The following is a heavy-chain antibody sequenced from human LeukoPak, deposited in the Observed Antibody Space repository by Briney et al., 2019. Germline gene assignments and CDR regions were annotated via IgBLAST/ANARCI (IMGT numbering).Heavy chain of an antibody. CDR2: IYHSGST. V-gene: IGHV4-38-2*02. D-gene: IGHD2-15*01. J-gene: IGHJ6*03. CDR3: ARGMVDPYCYYYMDV. CDR1: GYSISSGYY. Sequence: SETLSLTYTVSGYSISSGYYWGWIRQPPGKGLEWIGSIYHSGSTYYNPSLKSRVTISVDTSKNQFSLKLSSVTAADTAVYYCARGMVDPYCYYYMDVWGKGTTVTVSS.